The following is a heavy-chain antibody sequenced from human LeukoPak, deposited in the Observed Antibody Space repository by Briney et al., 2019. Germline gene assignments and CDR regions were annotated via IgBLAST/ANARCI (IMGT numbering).Heavy chain of an antibody. CDR3: TTLTVASNFDY. Sequence: GGSLRLSCAASGFSFSVYEMHWVRQAPGKGLEWISDISSSGTTTYYADSVKGRFTISRDNAKNSLYLQMNSLRAEDTAVYYRTTLTVASNFDYWGQGTLLTVSS. J-gene: IGHJ4*02. D-gene: IGHD6-19*01. CDR1: GFSFSVYE. CDR2: ISSSGTTT. V-gene: IGHV3-48*03.